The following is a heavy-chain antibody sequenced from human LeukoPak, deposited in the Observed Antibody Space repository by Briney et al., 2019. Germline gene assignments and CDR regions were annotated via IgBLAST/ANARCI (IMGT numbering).Heavy chain of an antibody. J-gene: IGHJ4*02. CDR3: ARDASDCSSTSCQTY. CDR1: GGTFSSYA. D-gene: IGHD2-2*01. V-gene: IGHV1-69*13. Sequence: SVKVSCKASGGTFSSYAISWVRQAPGQGLEWMGGIIPIFGTANYAQKFQGRVTITADESTSTAYMELSSLRSEDTAVYYCARDASDCSSTSCQTYWGQGTLVTVSS. CDR2: IIPIFGTA.